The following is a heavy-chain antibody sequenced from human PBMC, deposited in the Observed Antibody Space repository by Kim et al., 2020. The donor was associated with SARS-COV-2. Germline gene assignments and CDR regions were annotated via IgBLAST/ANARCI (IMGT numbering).Heavy chain of an antibody. D-gene: IGHD6-19*01. Sequence: GGSLRLSCTASGFTFGDYPLSWVRQAPGKGLDWVAFFRSKAHGGTMEYAASVRGRFTISRDDSKSIAYLQMNSLKTEDTAVYYCTRGTTSDWYYFDYWGQGTLVTVSS. CDR3: TRGTTSDWYYFDY. V-gene: IGHV3-49*04. J-gene: IGHJ4*02. CDR2: FRSKAHGGTM. CDR1: GFTFGDYP.